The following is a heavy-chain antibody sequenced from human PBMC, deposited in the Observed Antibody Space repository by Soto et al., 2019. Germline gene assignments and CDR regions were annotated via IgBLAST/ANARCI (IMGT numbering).Heavy chain of an antibody. CDR2: MSYDGSKK. CDR1: GFNFSSYG. V-gene: IGHV3-30*03. J-gene: IGHJ4*02. CDR3: RVGVAD. Sequence: QVQLVESGGGVVQPGRSLRLSCAASGFNFSSYGMHWVRQAPGTGLELVALMSYDGSKKYYTDSVKGSFTISRDTSRNTLYLQMNSLRAEDTAVYYCRVGVADWGQGTLVTVSS. D-gene: IGHD1-26*01.